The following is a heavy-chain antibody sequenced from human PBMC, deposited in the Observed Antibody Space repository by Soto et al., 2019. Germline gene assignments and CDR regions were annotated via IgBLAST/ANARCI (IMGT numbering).Heavy chain of an antibody. V-gene: IGHV4-59*01. J-gene: IGHJ6*02. CDR2: LYNTGST. CDR1: GASISRYY. CDR3: ARDILTGRMGMDV. Sequence: PSETLSLTCTVSGASISRYYWSWIRQSPGKGLEWIGYLYNTGSTIYNPSLKSRVTISVDTSKNQFSLKMNSVTAADTAVYYCARDILTGRMGMDVWGQGTTVTVSS. D-gene: IGHD3-9*01.